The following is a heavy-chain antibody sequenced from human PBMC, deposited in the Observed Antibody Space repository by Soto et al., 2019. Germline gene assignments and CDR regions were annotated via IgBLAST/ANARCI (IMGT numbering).Heavy chain of an antibody. CDR3: ASLGGVVPVYY. V-gene: IGHV4-34*01. D-gene: IGHD2-2*01. Sequence: SETLSLTCAVYGGSFSGYYWSWIRQPPGKGLEWIGEINHSGSTNYNPSLKSRVTISVDTSKNQFSLKLSSVTAADTAVYYCASLGGVVPVYYWGQGTLVTVSS. CDR1: GGSFSGYY. J-gene: IGHJ4*02. CDR2: INHSGST.